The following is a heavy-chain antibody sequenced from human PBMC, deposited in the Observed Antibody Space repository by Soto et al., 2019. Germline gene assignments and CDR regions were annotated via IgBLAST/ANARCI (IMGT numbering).Heavy chain of an antibody. CDR2: ISYEGSDK. D-gene: IGHD5-18*01. V-gene: IGHV3-30-3*01. J-gene: IGHJ6*02. Sequence: QVHLVESGGGVVQPGRSLRLPCAASGFTFSNYAMHWVRQAPGKGLEWVAVISYEGSDKYNANSVKGRFTISRDNSKNSLYLQMNSLRAEDTAVYYCARDTGPNGYNYYYFGMDVWGQGTTVTVSS. CDR1: GFTFSNYA. CDR3: ARDTGPNGYNYYYFGMDV.